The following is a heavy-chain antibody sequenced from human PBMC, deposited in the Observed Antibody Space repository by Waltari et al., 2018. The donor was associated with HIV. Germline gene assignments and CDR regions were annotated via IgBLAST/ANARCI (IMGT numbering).Heavy chain of an antibody. D-gene: IGHD3-22*01. Sequence: QLQLQESGPGLVKPSETLSLTCTVSGGSISSSSYYWGWIRQPPGKGLECIGRIYYSGSTYYNPSRTCRVTISVDTSKNQFSLKRSSVTAADTAVYYCARQGDYYYDSNVGPLTQGMDVWGQGTTVTVSS. CDR3: ARQGDYYYDSNVGPLTQGMDV. J-gene: IGHJ6*02. CDR2: IYYSGST. V-gene: IGHV4-39*01. CDR1: GGSISSSSYY.